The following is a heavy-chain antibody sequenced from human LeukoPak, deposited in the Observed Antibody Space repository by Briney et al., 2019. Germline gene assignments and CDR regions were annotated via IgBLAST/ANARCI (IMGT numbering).Heavy chain of an antibody. CDR1: GYTFTGYY. CDR2: INPNSGGT. CDR3: ARGGDIVVVPAAMSFDY. D-gene: IGHD2-2*01. V-gene: IGHV1-2*02. Sequence: AASVKVSCKASGYTFTGYYIHWVRQAPGQGLEWMGWINPNSGGTNYAQKFQGRVTMTRDTSISTAYMELSRLRSDDTAVYYCARGGDIVVVPAAMSFDYWGQGTLVTVSS. J-gene: IGHJ4*02.